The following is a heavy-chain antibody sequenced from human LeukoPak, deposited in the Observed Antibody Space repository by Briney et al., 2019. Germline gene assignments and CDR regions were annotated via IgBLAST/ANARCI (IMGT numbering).Heavy chain of an antibody. D-gene: IGHD3-22*01. CDR2: IRYDGSNK. CDR3: AKAWITMIGGGFDY. V-gene: IGHV3-30*02. J-gene: IGHJ4*02. Sequence: GGSLRPSCAASGFTFSSYGMHWVRQAPGKGLEWVAFIRYDGSNKYYADSVKGRFTLSRDNSKNTQYLQMNSLRAEDTAVYYCAKAWITMIGGGFDYWGQGTLVTVSS. CDR1: GFTFSSYG.